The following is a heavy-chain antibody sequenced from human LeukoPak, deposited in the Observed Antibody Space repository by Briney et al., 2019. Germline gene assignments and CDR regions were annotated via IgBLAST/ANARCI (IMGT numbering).Heavy chain of an antibody. CDR3: ARSNYYGSGSYNY. Sequence: SETLSLTCTVSGGSISSGDYYWSWIRQPPGKGLEWIVYIYYSGSTYYNPSLKSRVTISVDTSKNQFSLKLSSVTAADTAVYYCARSNYYGSGSYNYCGQGTLVTVSS. D-gene: IGHD3-10*01. J-gene: IGHJ4*02. V-gene: IGHV4-30-4*08. CDR1: GGSISSGDYY. CDR2: IYYSGST.